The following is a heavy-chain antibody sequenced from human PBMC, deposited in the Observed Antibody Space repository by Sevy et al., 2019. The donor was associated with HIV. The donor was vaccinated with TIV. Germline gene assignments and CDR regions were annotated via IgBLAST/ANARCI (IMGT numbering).Heavy chain of an antibody. CDR1: GFTFSSYA. CDR2: ISYDGSNK. CDR3: SRGWSDFDY. V-gene: IGHV3-30-3*01. J-gene: IGHJ4*02. D-gene: IGHD6-19*01. Sequence: GGSLRLSCAASGFTFSSYAMHWVRQAPGKGLEWVAVISYDGSNKYYADSVKGRFTISRENSKNTLYLQMNSLRAEDTAVYYCSRGWSDFDYWGQGTLVTVSS.